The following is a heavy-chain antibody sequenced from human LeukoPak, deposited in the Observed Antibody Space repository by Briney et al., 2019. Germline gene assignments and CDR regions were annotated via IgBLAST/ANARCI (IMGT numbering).Heavy chain of an antibody. Sequence: ASVKVSCKASGYTFTSYAMHWVRQAPGQRLEWMGWINAGNGNTKYSQKFQGRVTITRDTSASTAYMELSSLRSEDTAVYYCARDSRRWTPAPFDYWGQGTLVTVSS. V-gene: IGHV1-3*01. D-gene: IGHD3/OR15-3a*01. CDR3: ARDSRRWTPAPFDY. CDR1: GYTFTSYA. J-gene: IGHJ4*02. CDR2: INAGNGNT.